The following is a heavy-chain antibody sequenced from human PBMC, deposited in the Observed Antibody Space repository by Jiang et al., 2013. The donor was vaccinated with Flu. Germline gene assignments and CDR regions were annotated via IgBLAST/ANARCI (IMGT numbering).Heavy chain of an antibody. V-gene: IGHV5-51*01. Sequence: GAEVKKPGESLKISCKGSGYSFTNSWIGWVRQMPGKGLELIGIINPGDSDTIYSPSFQGQVTISVDRSISAAYLQWSSLKASDTAMYYCARRDFDSSSLDYWGQGTLVTVSS. CDR3: ARRDFDSSSLDY. CDR2: INPGDSDT. D-gene: IGHD6-13*01. CDR1: GYSFTNSW. J-gene: IGHJ4*02.